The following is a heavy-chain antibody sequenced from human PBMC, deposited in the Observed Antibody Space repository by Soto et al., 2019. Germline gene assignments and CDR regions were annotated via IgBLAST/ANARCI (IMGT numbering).Heavy chain of an antibody. Sequence: QVQLVESGGGVVQPGRSLRLSCAASGFTFSSYAMHWVRQAPGKGLEWVAVISYDGSNKYYADSVKGRFTISRDNSKNTLYLQMNSLRAEDTAVYYCAVVRGVFDYWGQGTLVTVSS. D-gene: IGHD3-10*01. CDR1: GFTFSSYA. J-gene: IGHJ4*02. CDR2: ISYDGSNK. CDR3: AVVRGVFDY. V-gene: IGHV3-30*04.